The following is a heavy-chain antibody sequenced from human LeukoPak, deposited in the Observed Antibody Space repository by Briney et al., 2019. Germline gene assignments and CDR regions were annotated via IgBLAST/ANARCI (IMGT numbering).Heavy chain of an antibody. V-gene: IGHV4-59*01. CDR3: ARGYSSGWYVNWFDP. CDR2: IYYSGST. J-gene: IGHJ5*02. Sequence: SETLSLTCTVSGGSISSYHWSWIRQPPGKGLEWIGYIYYSGSTNYNPSLKSRVTISVDTSKNQFSLKLSSVTAADTAVYYCARGYSSGWYVNWFDPWGQGTLVTVSS. CDR1: GGSISSYH. D-gene: IGHD6-19*01.